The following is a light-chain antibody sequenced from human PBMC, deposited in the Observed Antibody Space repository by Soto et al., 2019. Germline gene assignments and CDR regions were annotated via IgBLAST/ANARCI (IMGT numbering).Light chain of an antibody. CDR1: QSVSSN. Sequence: EIVMMHSPATLSVSPGERATLSCRASQSVSSNLAWYQQKPGQAPRLLIYGASTRATGIPARFSGSGSGTEFTLTISSLQSEDFAVYHCQQYNNWPPQITFGQGTRLEIK. J-gene: IGKJ5*01. V-gene: IGKV3-15*01. CDR3: QQYNNWPPQIT. CDR2: GAS.